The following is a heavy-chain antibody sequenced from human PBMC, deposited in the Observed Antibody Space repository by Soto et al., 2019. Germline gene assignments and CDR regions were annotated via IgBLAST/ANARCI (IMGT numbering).Heavy chain of an antibody. V-gene: IGHV4-59*08. CDR2: IYYSGST. CDR1: GDSISSDY. CDR3: ARQKGYGDSVGYDYFYYMDI. Sequence: QVQLQESGPGLVKPSETLSLTCTVSGDSISSDYWSWIRQPPGKGLEWIGYIYYSGSTKYNPSLKSRVTTSVDTSKDQFSLKLSSVTAADTAVYYCARQKGYGDSVGYDYFYYMDIWGKGTTVTVSS. J-gene: IGHJ6*03. D-gene: IGHD4-17*01.